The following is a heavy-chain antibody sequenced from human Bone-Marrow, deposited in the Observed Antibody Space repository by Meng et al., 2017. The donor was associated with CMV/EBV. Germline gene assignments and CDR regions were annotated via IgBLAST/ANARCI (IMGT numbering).Heavy chain of an antibody. V-gene: IGHV1-18*01. Sequence: ASVKVSCKASGYTFTSYGISWVRQAPGQGLEWMGWISAYNGNTNYAQKLQGRVTMTTDTSTSTAYMELRSLRSDDTAVYYCARDGGSNLWSGYSFWFDPWGQGTLVTVSS. CDR3: ARDGGSNLWSGYSFWFDP. D-gene: IGHD3-3*01. CDR1: GYTFTSYG. CDR2: ISAYNGNT. J-gene: IGHJ5*02.